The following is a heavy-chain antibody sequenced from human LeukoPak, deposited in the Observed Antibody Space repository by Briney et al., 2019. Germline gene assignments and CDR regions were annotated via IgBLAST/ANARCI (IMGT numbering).Heavy chain of an antibody. CDR1: GGSISSSSYY. CDR2: IYYSGST. Sequence: PSETLSLTCTVSGGSISSSSYYWGWIRQPPGKGLEWIGSIYYSGSTYYNPSLESRVTISVDTSKNQFSLKLSSVTAADTAVFYCARVQRYYSSGWYFDYWGQGTLVTVSS. V-gene: IGHV4-39*01. J-gene: IGHJ4*02. CDR3: ARVQRYYSSGWYFDY. D-gene: IGHD6-19*01.